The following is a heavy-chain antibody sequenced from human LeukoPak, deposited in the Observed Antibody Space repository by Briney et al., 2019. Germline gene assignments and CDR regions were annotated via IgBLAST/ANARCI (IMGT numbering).Heavy chain of an antibody. J-gene: IGHJ4*02. CDR3: AKDSRSFGDNTHFDY. Sequence: PGGSLRLSCVDPAFTFSSYAMGWVRQAPGKGLEWVSAIVGSGTNTYYADSVKGRFTISRDNSKNTVYLQTNSLRDDDTAVYYCAKDSRSFGDNTHFDYWGQGTLVTVSS. D-gene: IGHD2-21*02. CDR1: AFTFSSYA. V-gene: IGHV3-23*01. CDR2: IVGSGTNT.